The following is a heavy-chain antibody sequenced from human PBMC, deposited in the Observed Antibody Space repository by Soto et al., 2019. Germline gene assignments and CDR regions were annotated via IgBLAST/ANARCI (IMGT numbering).Heavy chain of an antibody. D-gene: IGHD6-19*01. J-gene: IGHJ2*01. Sequence: SQTLSLTCAITGDSVSSNSAGWSWVRQSPSRGLEWLGRTYYRSKWYYEYAVSVRGRITINPDTSKNQYSLQLNSVTPEDTAMYYCARSGYSSGWYHWYFDFWGRGTLVTVSS. CDR3: ARSGYSSGWYHWYFDF. CDR1: GDSVSSNSAG. CDR2: TYYRSKWYY. V-gene: IGHV6-1*01.